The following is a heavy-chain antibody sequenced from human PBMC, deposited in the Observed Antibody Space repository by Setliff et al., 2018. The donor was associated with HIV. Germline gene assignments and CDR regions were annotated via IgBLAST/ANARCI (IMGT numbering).Heavy chain of an antibody. CDR2: ISGSGGST. Sequence: GSLRLSCAASGFTFSSYAMSWVRQAPGKGLEWVSAISGSGGSTYYADSVKGRFTISRDNSKNTLYLQMNSLKTEDTAVYYCTSARDFWSGYYTVPYYFHYWGQGTLVTVS. D-gene: IGHD3-3*01. V-gene: IGHV3-23*01. J-gene: IGHJ4*02. CDR3: TSARDFWSGYYTVPYYFHY. CDR1: GFTFSSYA.